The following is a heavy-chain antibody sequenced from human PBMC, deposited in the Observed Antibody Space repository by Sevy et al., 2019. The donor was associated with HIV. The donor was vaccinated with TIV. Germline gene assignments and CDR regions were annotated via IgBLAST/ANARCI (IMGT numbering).Heavy chain of an antibody. D-gene: IGHD3-9*01. CDR1: GYTLTELS. V-gene: IGHV1-24*01. CDR3: ATDPLTGSYAFDI. J-gene: IGHJ3*02. CDR2: FDPEDGET. Sequence: ASVKVSCKVSGYTLTELSMHWVRQAPGKGLEWMGGFDPEDGETIYAQKFQGRVTMTEDTSTDTAYMELGSMRSEDTAVYYWATDPLTGSYAFDIWGQGTMVTVSS.